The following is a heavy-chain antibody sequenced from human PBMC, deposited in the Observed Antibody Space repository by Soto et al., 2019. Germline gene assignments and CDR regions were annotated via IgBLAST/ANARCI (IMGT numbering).Heavy chain of an antibody. D-gene: IGHD2-2*01. CDR3: ARSEDIVLVPAADYYYYGMDV. CDR2: IVVGSGNT. V-gene: IGHV1-58*01. Sequence: SVKGSCKASGFTCTNSSVQWVRQARGQRLEWIGWIVVGSGNTNYAQKFQERVTITRDMSTSTAYMELSSLRSEDTAVYYCARSEDIVLVPAADYYYYGMDVWG. CDR1: GFTCTNSS. J-gene: IGHJ6*02.